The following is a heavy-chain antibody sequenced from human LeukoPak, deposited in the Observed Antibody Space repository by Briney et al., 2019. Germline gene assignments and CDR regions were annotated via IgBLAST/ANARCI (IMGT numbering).Heavy chain of an antibody. CDR1: GVSISSSSYY. D-gene: IGHD6-13*01. CDR2: IYYSGST. V-gene: IGHV4-39*07. Sequence: SETLSLTCTVSGVSISSSSYYWGWIRQPPGKGLEWIGTIYYSGSTYYNPSLKSRVTISVDTSKNQFSLKLSSVTAADTAVYYCARDSGIAAAGTTWGQGTLVTVSS. CDR3: ARDSGIAAAGTT. J-gene: IGHJ4*02.